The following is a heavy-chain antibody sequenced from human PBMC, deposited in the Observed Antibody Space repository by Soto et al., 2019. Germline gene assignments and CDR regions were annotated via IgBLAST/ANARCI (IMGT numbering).Heavy chain of an antibody. CDR1: GYTFTGYY. V-gene: IGHV1-2*04. CDR2: INPNSGGT. Sequence: ASVKVSCKASGYTFTGYYMHWVRQAPGQGLEWMGWINPNSGGTNYAQKFQGWVTMTRDTSISTAYMELSRLRSDDTAVYCCARDGLELHGFDIWGQGTMVTVSS. D-gene: IGHD1-7*01. CDR3: ARDGLELHGFDI. J-gene: IGHJ3*02.